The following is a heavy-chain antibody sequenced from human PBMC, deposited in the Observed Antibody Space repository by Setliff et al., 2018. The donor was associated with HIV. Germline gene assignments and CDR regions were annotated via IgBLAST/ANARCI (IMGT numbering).Heavy chain of an antibody. CDR2: IYYSGST. J-gene: IGHJ4*02. Sequence: SETLSLTCTVSGGSISNSRYYWSWIRQPPGKGLEWIGSIYYSGSTYYNPSLKSRVTISVDTSKSPFSLKLNSVTAADTAVYYCARDQSDWFYWGQGTLVTVSS. D-gene: IGHD3-3*01. CDR1: GGSISNSRYY. V-gene: IGHV4-39*07. CDR3: ARDQSDWFY.